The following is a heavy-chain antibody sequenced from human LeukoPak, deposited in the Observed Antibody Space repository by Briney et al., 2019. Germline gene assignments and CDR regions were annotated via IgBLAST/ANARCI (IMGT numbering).Heavy chain of an antibody. J-gene: IGHJ4*02. Sequence: GGSLRLSCAASGFTFSSYTMSWVRQAPGKGLEWVSGVSGSGGNIHYADSVKGRFTISRDNAKNSLYLQMNSLRAEDTAVYFCAKFQGHYGDSEYYFDSWGQGALVTVSS. V-gene: IGHV3-23*01. CDR3: AKFQGHYGDSEYYFDS. D-gene: IGHD3-10*01. CDR1: GFTFSSYT. CDR2: VSGSGGNI.